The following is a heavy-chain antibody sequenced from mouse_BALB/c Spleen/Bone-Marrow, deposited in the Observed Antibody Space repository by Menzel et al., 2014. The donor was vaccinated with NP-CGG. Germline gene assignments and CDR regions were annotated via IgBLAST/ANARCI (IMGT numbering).Heavy chain of an antibody. CDR1: GFTFSDYY. CDR2: IRNKAKGYTT. Sequence: DVMLVESGGGLVQPGGSLRLSCATSGFTFSDYYMSWVRPPPGKALEWLGFIRNKAKGYTTEYIPSVKGRFTISRDNSQSMLYLQMNTLRAEDSATYYCARDRNNDIHWYLDVWGAGTTVTVSS. V-gene: IGHV7-3*02. CDR3: ARDRNNDIHWYLDV. J-gene: IGHJ1*01. D-gene: IGHD2-12*01.